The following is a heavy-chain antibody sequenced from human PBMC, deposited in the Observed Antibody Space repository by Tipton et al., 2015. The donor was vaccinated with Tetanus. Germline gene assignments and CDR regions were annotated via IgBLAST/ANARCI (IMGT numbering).Heavy chain of an antibody. CDR1: GFTFSSYE. J-gene: IGHJ6*02. V-gene: IGHV3-48*03. CDR2: ISSSGSTI. CDR3: AREPSRGMDV. Sequence: EASGFTFSSYEMNWVRQAPGKGLEWVSYISSSGSTIYYADSVKGRFTISRDNAKNSLYLQMNSLRAEDTAVYYCAREPSRGMDVWGQGTTVTVSS.